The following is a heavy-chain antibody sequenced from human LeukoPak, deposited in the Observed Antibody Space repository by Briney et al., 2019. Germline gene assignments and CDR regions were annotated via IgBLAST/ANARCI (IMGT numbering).Heavy chain of an antibody. Sequence: GGSLRLSCAASGFTFSSYSMNWVRQAPGKGLEWVSSISSSSSYIYYADSVKGRFTISRDNAKNSLYLQMNSLRAEDTAVYYCARGGGDCTNGVCYNYWYFDLWGRGTLVTVSS. CDR2: ISSSSSYI. CDR1: GFTFSSYS. CDR3: ARGGGDCTNGVCYNYWYFDL. D-gene: IGHD2-8*01. V-gene: IGHV3-21*04. J-gene: IGHJ2*01.